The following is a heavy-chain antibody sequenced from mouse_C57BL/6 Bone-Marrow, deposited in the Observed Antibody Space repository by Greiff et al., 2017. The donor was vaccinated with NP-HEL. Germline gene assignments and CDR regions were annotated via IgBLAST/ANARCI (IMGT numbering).Heavy chain of an antibody. CDR1: EYEFPSHD. J-gene: IGHJ4*01. CDR3: ARRGLTGGAMDY. V-gene: IGHV5-2*01. Sequence: EVQVVESGGGLVQPGESLKLSCESNEYEFPSHDMSWVRKTPEKRLELVAAINSDGGSTYYPDTMERRFIISRDNTKKTLYLQRSSLRSEDTALYYCARRGLTGGAMDYWGQGTSVTVSS. CDR2: INSDGGST. D-gene: IGHD1-1*01.